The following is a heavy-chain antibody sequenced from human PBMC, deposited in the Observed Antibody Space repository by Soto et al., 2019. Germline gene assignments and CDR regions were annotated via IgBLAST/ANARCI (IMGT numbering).Heavy chain of an antibody. CDR2: ISSSSSYI. CDR1: GFTFSSYS. Sequence: GGSLRLSCAASGFTFSSYSMNWVRQAPGKGLEWVSSISSSSSYIYYADSVKGRFTISRDNAKNSLYLQMNSLRAEDTAVYYCATHTNYGSGSYEGFDYWGQGTLVTVS. D-gene: IGHD3-10*01. J-gene: IGHJ4*02. V-gene: IGHV3-21*01. CDR3: ATHTNYGSGSYEGFDY.